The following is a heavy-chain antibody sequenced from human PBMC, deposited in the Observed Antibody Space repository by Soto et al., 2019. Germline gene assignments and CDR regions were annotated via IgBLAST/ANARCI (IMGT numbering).Heavy chain of an antibody. Sequence: PSETLSVTCTVSGGSISSGGYYWSWIRQHPGKGLEWIGYIYYSGSTYYNPSLKSRVTISVDTSKNQFSLKLSSVTAADTAVYYCARFSGSHPIDYYMDVWGKGTTVTVSS. CDR1: GGSISSGGYY. D-gene: IGHD5-12*01. CDR3: ARFSGSHPIDYYMDV. J-gene: IGHJ6*03. CDR2: IYYSGST. V-gene: IGHV4-31*03.